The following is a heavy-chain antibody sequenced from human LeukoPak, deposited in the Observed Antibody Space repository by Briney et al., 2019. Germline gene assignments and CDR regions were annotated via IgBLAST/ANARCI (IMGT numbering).Heavy chain of an antibody. V-gene: IGHV3-11*06. CDR1: GFTFSDYY. CDR2: ISGSSGYT. D-gene: IGHD1-1*01. Sequence: GGSLRLSCEASGFTFSDYYMSWVRQAPGKGLEWVSYISGSSGYTKYADSVKGRFTISRDNAKNPLYLQVNSLRAEDTAVYYCARGTGTTAYFDYWGQGTPVTVSS. J-gene: IGHJ4*02. CDR3: ARGTGTTAYFDY.